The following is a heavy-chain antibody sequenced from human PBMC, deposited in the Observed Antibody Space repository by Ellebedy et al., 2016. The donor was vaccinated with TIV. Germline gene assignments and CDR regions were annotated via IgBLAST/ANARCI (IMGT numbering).Heavy chain of an antibody. D-gene: IGHD5-12*01. CDR1: GYTFTGYY. CDR3: ARPPGGLANWYFDL. J-gene: IGHJ2*01. Sequence: AASVKVSCKASGYTFTGYYMHWLRQAPGGGLEWMGWISPHSGATGYAQQFQGRVTMTRDTSVSTAYLELSGLRSDDTAVYYCARPPGGLANWYFDLWGRGTQVTVSS. CDR2: ISPHSGAT. V-gene: IGHV1-2*02.